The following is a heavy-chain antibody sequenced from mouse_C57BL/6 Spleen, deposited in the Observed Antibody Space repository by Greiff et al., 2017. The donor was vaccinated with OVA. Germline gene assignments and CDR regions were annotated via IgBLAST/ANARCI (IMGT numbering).Heavy chain of an antibody. CDR1: GYTFTDYE. Sequence: QVQLQQSGAELVRPGASVTLSCKASGYTFTDYEMHWVKQTPVHGLEWIGAIDPETGGTAYNQKFKGKAILTADKSSSTAYMELRSLTSEDSAVYYCTRGYYDGSSWYFDVWGTGTTVTVSS. J-gene: IGHJ1*03. D-gene: IGHD1-1*01. CDR3: TRGYYDGSSWYFDV. V-gene: IGHV1-15*01. CDR2: IDPETGGT.